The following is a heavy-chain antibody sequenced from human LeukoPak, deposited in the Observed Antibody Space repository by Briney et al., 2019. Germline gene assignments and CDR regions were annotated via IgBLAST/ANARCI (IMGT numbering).Heavy chain of an antibody. CDR3: AKNGDRGAYCSGGSCYPYYYYYMDV. J-gene: IGHJ6*03. CDR1: GFTFNNYG. V-gene: IGHV3-30*02. CDR2: IRYDGSNT. D-gene: IGHD2-15*01. Sequence: GGSLRLSCAASGFTFNNYGMHWVRQAPGKGLEWVAFIRYDGSNTYYADSVKGRFTISRDNSKNTLSLQMNSLRAEDTAIYYCAKNGDRGAYCSGGSCYPYYYYYMDVWGKGTTVTISS.